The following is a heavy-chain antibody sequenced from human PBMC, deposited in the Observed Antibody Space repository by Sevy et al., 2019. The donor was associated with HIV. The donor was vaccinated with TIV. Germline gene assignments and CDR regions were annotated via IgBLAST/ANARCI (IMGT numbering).Heavy chain of an antibody. Sequence: SETLSLTCSVSGGSISDYYWIWIRQPPGKGLEWIGFVFYTGSTNYNPSLESRVTMSVDMSKNQFSLKLSSVTAADTAVYFCARSGEELALYWFDPWGQGTLVTVSS. CDR2: VFYTGST. V-gene: IGHV4-59*01. J-gene: IGHJ5*02. CDR1: GGSISDYY. D-gene: IGHD1-26*01. CDR3: ARSGEELALYWFDP.